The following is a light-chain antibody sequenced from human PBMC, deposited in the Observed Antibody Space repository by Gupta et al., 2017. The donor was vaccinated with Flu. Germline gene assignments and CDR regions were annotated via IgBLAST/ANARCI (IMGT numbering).Light chain of an antibody. CDR2: AAS. CDR1: QSVSSFY. V-gene: IGKV3-20*01. J-gene: IGKJ1*01. CDR3: QQCDNAPRWT. Sequence: EVVLTQSPSTLSLPPGERATLSCRTSQSVSSFYLAWYQQKAGQVPRLLIYAASNRATGIPDRFSGRGSGTEYTLTISRLDPEDSAVYYCQQCDNAPRWTFGRGTRVEIK.